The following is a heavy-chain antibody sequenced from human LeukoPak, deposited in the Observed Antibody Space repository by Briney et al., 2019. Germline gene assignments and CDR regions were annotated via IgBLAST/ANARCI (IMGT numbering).Heavy chain of an antibody. D-gene: IGHD3-22*01. CDR3: ARGLLCGYYQHDAFDI. V-gene: IGHV3-21*04. CDR2: ISKSCSHI. Sequence: GGSLTLSCAVSGFTFNRCSMNWVRQAPGKGLEWVSSISKSCSHIYYADSVKCRFTISRTKAKISPYLKMNSLRAEDTAVYYCARGLLCGYYQHDAFDIWGQGTMVTVSS. CDR1: GFTFNRCS. J-gene: IGHJ3*02.